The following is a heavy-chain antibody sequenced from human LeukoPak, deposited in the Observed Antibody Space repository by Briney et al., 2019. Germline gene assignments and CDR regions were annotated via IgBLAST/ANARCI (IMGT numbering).Heavy chain of an antibody. J-gene: IGHJ5*02. CDR2: IKQDGSEK. Sequence: GGSLRLSCAASGFSFSSYWMSWVRQAPGKGLEWVANIKQDGSEKYYVDSVKGRFTISRDYAKNSLYLQMNSLRAEDTAVYYCARGGGYDFWSGYNNWFDPWGQGTLVTVSS. V-gene: IGHV3-7*01. CDR1: GFSFSSYW. CDR3: ARGGGYDFWSGYNNWFDP. D-gene: IGHD3-3*01.